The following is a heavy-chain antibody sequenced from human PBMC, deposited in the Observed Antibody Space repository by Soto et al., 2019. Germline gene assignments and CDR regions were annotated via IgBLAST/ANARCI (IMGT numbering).Heavy chain of an antibody. D-gene: IGHD3-16*02. J-gene: IGHJ3*02. CDR2: ISYDGSNK. CDR3: AAGGYVWGSYRSRDDAFAI. V-gene: IGHV3-30-3*01. Sequence: QVQLVESGGGVVQPGRSLRLSCAASGFTFSSYAMHWVRQAPGKGLEWVAVISYDGSNKYYADSVKGRFTISRDNSKNTVYLQRNSLRAEDTAVYYCAAGGYVWGSYRSRDDAFAIWGQGTMVTVSS. CDR1: GFTFSSYA.